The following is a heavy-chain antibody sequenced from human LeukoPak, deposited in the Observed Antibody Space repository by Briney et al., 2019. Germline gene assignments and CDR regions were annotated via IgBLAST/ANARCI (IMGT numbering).Heavy chain of an antibody. Sequence: PSQTLSLTCTVSGGPITSGAFYWSWIRQLPGKGLEWIGYIYYSGSSDYNPSLKSRVSISVDTSKNQFSLNLTSVTAADTGVYYCARDDILTGIDYWGQGTLVTVSS. D-gene: IGHD3-9*01. V-gene: IGHV4-31*03. CDR3: ARDDILTGIDY. J-gene: IGHJ4*02. CDR2: IYYSGSS. CDR1: GGPITSGAFY.